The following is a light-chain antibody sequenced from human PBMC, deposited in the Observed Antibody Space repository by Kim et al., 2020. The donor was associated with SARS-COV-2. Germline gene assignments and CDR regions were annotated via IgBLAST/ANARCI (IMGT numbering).Light chain of an antibody. CDR2: DVT. Sequence: SPVQAVTISGTETSSDVVSYNYVTWYQQHPGKAPKLIIYDVTKRPSGVPDRFSGSKSGNTASLTISGLQAEDEADYYCCSYAGSVVFGGGTQLTVL. J-gene: IGLJ2*01. V-gene: IGLV2-11*01. CDR1: SSDVVSYNY. CDR3: CSYAGSVV.